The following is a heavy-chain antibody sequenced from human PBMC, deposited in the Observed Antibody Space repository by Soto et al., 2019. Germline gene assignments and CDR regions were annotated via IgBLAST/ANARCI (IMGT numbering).Heavy chain of an antibody. D-gene: IGHD3-22*01. CDR3: AATLYYYDSSGYPPDAFDI. CDR1: GFTFTSTA. V-gene: IGHV1-58*01. J-gene: IGHJ3*02. Sequence: SVKVSCTASGFTFTSTAVQCVRQARGQRLEWIGWIVVGSGNTNYAQKFQERVTITRDMATSTAYMELSSLRSEDTAVYYCAATLYYYDSSGYPPDAFDIWGQGTMVTVSS. CDR2: IVVGSGNT.